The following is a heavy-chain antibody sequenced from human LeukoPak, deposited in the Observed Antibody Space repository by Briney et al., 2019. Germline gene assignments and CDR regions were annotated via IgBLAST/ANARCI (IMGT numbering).Heavy chain of an antibody. Sequence: GGSLRLSCAASGFTVLTNDMTWVRQAPGKGLEWVSVLYSDGNTKYADSVQGRFTISRDNSKNTLYLEMNSLSPDDTAVYYCARGVEPLAANALAYWGQGTLVTVSS. D-gene: IGHD1-14*01. CDR1: GFTVLTND. CDR3: ARGVEPLAANALAY. V-gene: IGHV3-53*01. CDR2: LYSDGNT. J-gene: IGHJ4*02.